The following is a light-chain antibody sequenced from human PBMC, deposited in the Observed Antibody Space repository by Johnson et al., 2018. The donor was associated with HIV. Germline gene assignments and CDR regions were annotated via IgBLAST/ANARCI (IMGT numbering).Light chain of an antibody. CDR2: ENN. J-gene: IGLJ1*01. Sequence: QSVLTQPPSVSAAPGQKVTISCSGSSSNIGNNYVSWYQQLPGTAPKLLIYENNKRPSGIPDRFSGSKSGTSATLGITGLQTGDEADYYCGTWDSSLSPDVFGTGTKVTF. V-gene: IGLV1-51*02. CDR1: SSNIGNNY. CDR3: GTWDSSLSPDV.